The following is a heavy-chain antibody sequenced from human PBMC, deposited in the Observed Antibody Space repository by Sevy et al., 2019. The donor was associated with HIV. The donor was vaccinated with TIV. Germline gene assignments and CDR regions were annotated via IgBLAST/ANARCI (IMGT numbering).Heavy chain of an antibody. J-gene: IGHJ4*02. CDR3: ARVYYYDYSGPGY. CDR1: GYNLNNYY. Sequence: ASVKVSCKASGYNLNNYYIHWVRQAPGQGLEWMGLINPSGGSTSYAQKFQGRVTMTRDTSTSTLQMELSSLRSEDTAVYYCARVYYYDYSGPGYWGQGTLVTVSS. D-gene: IGHD3-22*01. V-gene: IGHV1-46*02. CDR2: INPSGGST.